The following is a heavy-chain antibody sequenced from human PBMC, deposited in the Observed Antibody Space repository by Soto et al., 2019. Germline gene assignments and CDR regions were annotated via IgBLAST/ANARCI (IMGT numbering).Heavy chain of an antibody. J-gene: IGHJ1*01. CDR1: GCTFTSSD. CDR2: MNPNAGNT. Sequence: ASVKVSCKAAGCTFTSSDINWVRQATGQGLEWMGWMNPNAGNTGYAQRFQGRVSMTRNTSIGTAYMELSSLRSDDTAVYYCTRGQAAGTEYFQDWGQGTLVTVSS. D-gene: IGHD6-13*01. V-gene: IGHV1-8*01. CDR3: TRGQAAGTEYFQD.